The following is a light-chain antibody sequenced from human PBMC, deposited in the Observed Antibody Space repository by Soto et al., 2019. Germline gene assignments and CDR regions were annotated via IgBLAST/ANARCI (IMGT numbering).Light chain of an antibody. CDR3: QQSYSTPLT. Sequence: IQLTQSPSSLSASVGYRFTITCRASQGISSYLAWYQQKPGKAPKLLIYAASTLQSGVPSRFSGSGSGTDFTLTISSLQPEDFATYYCQQSYSTPLTFGGGTKGDIK. V-gene: IGKV1-39*01. CDR2: AAS. J-gene: IGKJ4*01. CDR1: QGISSY.